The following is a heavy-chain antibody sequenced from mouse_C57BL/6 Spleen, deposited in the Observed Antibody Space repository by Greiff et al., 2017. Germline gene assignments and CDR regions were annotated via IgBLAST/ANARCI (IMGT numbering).Heavy chain of an antibody. CDR1: GYSFTGYY. CDR2: INPSTGGT. D-gene: IGHD1-1*01. J-gene: IGHJ2*01. Sequence: VQLQQSGPELVKPGASVKISCKASGYSFTGYYMHWVKQSSEKSLEWIGEINPSTGGTSYNQKFKGKATLTVDKSSSTAYMQLKSLTSEDSAVYYCARGYGSSYLYYFDYWGQGTTLTVSS. V-gene: IGHV1-43*01. CDR3: ARGYGSSYLYYFDY.